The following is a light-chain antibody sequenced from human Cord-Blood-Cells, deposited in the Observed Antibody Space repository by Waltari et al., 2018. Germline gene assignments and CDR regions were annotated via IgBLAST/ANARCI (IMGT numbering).Light chain of an antibody. Sequence: DIQMTQSTSTLSASVGDRVNITCRASKNISSWLAWYQQKPGKAPKLLIYDASSLESGVPSRFCGSGSGTEFTLTISSLQPDDFSTYYCQQYNSYWTFGQGTKVEIK. J-gene: IGKJ1*01. CDR3: QQYNSYWT. V-gene: IGKV1-5*01. CDR1: KNISSW. CDR2: DAS.